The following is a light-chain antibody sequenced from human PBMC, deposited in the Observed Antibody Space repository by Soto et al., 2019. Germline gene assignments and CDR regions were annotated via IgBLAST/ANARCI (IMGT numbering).Light chain of an antibody. Sequence: DIQMTQSPSTLSASVGDRVTITCRASQSISSWLAWYQQKPGKAPKLLIYKASSLESGVPSRFSGSGSGTEFTLTISSLQPDDFATYYCQQYNLYPETFGQGTKVDIK. CDR2: KAS. CDR1: QSISSW. V-gene: IGKV1-5*03. CDR3: QQYNLYPET. J-gene: IGKJ1*01.